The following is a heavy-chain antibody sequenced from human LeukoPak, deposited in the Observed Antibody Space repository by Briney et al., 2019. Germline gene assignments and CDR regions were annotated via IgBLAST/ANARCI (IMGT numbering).Heavy chain of an antibody. CDR2: VNREGSET. Sequence: GGSLRLSCAPSGFTFSSAWMHWVRQVPGRGPEWVANVNREGSETYYLDSVKGRFTISKDNAKNSLYLQMNSLRAEDTALYHCARNNGMDVWGQGTTVIVSS. CDR3: ARNNGMDV. CDR1: GFTFSSAW. V-gene: IGHV3-7*03. J-gene: IGHJ6*02.